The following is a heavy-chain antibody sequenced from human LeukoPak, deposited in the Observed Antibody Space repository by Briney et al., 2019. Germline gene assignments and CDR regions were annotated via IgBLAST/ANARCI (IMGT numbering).Heavy chain of an antibody. Sequence: SETLSLTCTVSGDSISNYYWSWIRQPPGKGLDWIGYIYYSGSTNYNPSLKSRVTISVDTSKSQFSLNLSSVTAADTAVYYCARLGGSYSSGWPFDYWGQGTLVTVSS. CDR3: ARLGGSYSSGWPFDY. CDR2: IYYSGST. CDR1: GDSISNYY. D-gene: IGHD6-19*01. J-gene: IGHJ4*02. V-gene: IGHV4-59*08.